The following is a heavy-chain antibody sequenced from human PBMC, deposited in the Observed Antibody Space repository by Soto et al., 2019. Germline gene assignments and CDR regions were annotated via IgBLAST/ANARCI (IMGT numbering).Heavy chain of an antibody. V-gene: IGHV4-59*01. J-gene: IGHJ5*02. CDR3: ARGRNDYGDYIWFDP. D-gene: IGHD4-17*01. CDR2: IYYSGST. Sequence: ETLSLTCTVSGGSISSYYWSWIRQPPGKGLEWIGYIYYSGSTNYNPSLKSRVTISVDTSKNQFSLKLSSVTAADTAVYYCARGRNDYGDYIWFDPWGQGTLVTVSS. CDR1: GGSISSYY.